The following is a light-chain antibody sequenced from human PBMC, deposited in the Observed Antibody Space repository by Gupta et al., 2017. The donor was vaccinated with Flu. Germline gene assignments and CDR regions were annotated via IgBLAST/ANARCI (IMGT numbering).Light chain of an antibody. CDR1: ALPKKY. V-gene: IGLV3-10*01. J-gene: IGLJ3*02. CDR2: EDR. CDR3: YSTDTSGNHRV. Sequence: GQTARITCSGGALPKKYAYWYQQKSGQAPVLIIYEDRKRPSGIPERFSGSSSGTMATLTISGAQVEDEADYYCYSTDTSGNHRVFGGGTNLTVL.